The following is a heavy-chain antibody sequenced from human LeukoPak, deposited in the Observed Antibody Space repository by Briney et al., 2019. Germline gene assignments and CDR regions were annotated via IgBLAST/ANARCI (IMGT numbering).Heavy chain of an antibody. V-gene: IGHV1-8*01. Sequence: GASVKVSCKASGYTLTSYDINWVRQATGQGLEWMGWMNPNSGRTGYAQNFQGRIAITRNTSKSTAYMELSSLRSEDTAVYYCTRETSSRYFDYWGQGTLVTVSS. CDR1: GYTLTSYD. CDR2: MNPNSGRT. CDR3: TRETSSRYFDY. J-gene: IGHJ4*02.